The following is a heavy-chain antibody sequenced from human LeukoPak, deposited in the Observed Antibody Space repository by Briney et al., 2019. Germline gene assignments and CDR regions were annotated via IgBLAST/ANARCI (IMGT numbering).Heavy chain of an antibody. V-gene: IGHV1-18*01. J-gene: IGHJ5*02. CDR1: GYTFTSHG. D-gene: IGHD3-3*01. Sequence: ASVKVTCKASGYTFTSHGISWLRQAPGQGLVWMGWISDYNGGTTHPRTCQGRVNLTTDTSTSTVYTKMRSLRSDDTDIYYCASTNMVFGVNIEQNWFDPWGQGTLVTVSS. CDR2: ISDYNGGT. CDR3: ASTNMVFGVNIEQNWFDP.